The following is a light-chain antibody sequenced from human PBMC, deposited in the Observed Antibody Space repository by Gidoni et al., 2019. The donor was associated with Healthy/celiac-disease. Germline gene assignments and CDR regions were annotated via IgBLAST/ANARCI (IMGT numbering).Light chain of an antibody. Sequence: DIVITQSPPSLPVTPGPPASISCRSSKSLLHSNGYSYLNWYLQKPGQSPQLLIYLGSNRASGVPERFSGSGSGTDFTLKISRVEAEDVGVYYCMQALQTSGTFXQXTKVEIK. CDR1: KSLLHSNGYSY. CDR2: LGS. J-gene: IGKJ1*01. V-gene: IGKV2-28*01. CDR3: MQALQTSGT.